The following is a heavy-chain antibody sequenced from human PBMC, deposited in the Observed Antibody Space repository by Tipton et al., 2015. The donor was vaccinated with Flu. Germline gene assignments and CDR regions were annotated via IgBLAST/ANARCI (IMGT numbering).Heavy chain of an antibody. CDR2: INQDGSQK. CDR1: GFTLSNYW. V-gene: IGHV3-7*04. CDR3: VRAIAASGSF. D-gene: IGHD3-10*01. Sequence: SLRLSCAASGFTLSNYWMTWVRQAPGEGLEWVANINQDGSQKHYVDSVKGRFTISRDNAKNSVSLQMSNLRVEDTAVYYCVRAIAASGSFWGQGTLVTVSS. J-gene: IGHJ4*02.